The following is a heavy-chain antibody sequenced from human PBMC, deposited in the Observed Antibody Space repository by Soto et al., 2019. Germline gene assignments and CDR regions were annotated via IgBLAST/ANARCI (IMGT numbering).Heavy chain of an antibody. CDR3: AKKSPDYSPFDC. CDR1: GFTFTSYV. CDR2: ISGSGEIK. J-gene: IGHJ4*02. Sequence: GGSLRLSCAASGFTFTSYVMSWVRQAPGKGLEWVSTISGSGEIKQYAESVEGRFTIARDNAKNTLYLQMNSLTAEDTAVYYCAKKSPDYSPFDCWGQGTLVTVSS. D-gene: IGHD3-9*01. V-gene: IGHV3-23*01.